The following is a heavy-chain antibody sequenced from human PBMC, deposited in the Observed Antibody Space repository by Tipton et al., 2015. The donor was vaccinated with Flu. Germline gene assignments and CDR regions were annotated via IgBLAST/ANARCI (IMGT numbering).Heavy chain of an antibody. CDR3: ARRDYDILTGSRAFDI. D-gene: IGHD3-9*01. CDR2: IYYSGST. CDR1: GDSISDYY. Sequence: TLSLTCTVSGDSISDYYWSWIRQPPGKGLEWIGYIYYSGSTNYNPSLESRVTISVDTSKNQFSLKLTSVTAADTAVYYCARRDYDILTGSRAFDIWGQGTMVTVSP. V-gene: IGHV4-59*08. J-gene: IGHJ3*02.